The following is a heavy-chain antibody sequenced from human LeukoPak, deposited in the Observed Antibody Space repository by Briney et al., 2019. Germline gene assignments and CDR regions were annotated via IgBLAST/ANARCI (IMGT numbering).Heavy chain of an antibody. CDR1: GYTFTSYG. D-gene: IGHD6-13*01. V-gene: IGHV1-18*01. Sequence: ASVKVSCKASGYTFTSYGISWVRQAPGQGLEWMGWISAYNGNTNYAQKLQGRVTMTSDTSTSTAYMELRSLRSDDTAVYYCARDRLAAAARGVFDYWGQGTLVTVSS. CDR2: ISAYNGNT. J-gene: IGHJ4*02. CDR3: ARDRLAAAARGVFDY.